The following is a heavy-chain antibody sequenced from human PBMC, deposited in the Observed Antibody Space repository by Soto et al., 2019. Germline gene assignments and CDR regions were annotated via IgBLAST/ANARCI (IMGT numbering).Heavy chain of an antibody. CDR3: AKVSSSWYAGFFDL. V-gene: IGHV3-23*01. CDR2: LSDSGGSI. J-gene: IGHJ4*02. CDR1: GFTFSRHA. Sequence: PGRSLRLSCTASGFTFSRHAMTWVRQAPGKGLEWVSGLSDSGGSIYYADSVKGRFTISRDNSMSTLYLQMNTLRAEDTAIYYCAKVSSSWYAGFFDLWGQGTLVTVSS. D-gene: IGHD2-8*01.